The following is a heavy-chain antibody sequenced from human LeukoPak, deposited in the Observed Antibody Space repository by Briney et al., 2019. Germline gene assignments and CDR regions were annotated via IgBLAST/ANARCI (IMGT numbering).Heavy chain of an antibody. CDR3: ARSPSGWFKPEYYFDY. V-gene: IGHV3-66*01. Sequence: GGSLRLSCAASGFTVSSNYMSWVRQAPGKGLEWVSVIYSGGSTYYADSVKGRFTISRDNSKNTLYLQMNSLRAEDTAVHYCARSPSGWFKPEYYFDYWGQGTLVTVSS. J-gene: IGHJ4*02. CDR1: GFTVSSNY. CDR2: IYSGGST. D-gene: IGHD6-19*01.